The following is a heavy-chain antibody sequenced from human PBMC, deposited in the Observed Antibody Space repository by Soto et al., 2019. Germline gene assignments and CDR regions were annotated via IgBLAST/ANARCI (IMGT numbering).Heavy chain of an antibody. J-gene: IGHJ4*02. CDR1: GGTFSSYA. V-gene: IGHV1-69*13. CDR2: IIPIFGTA. Sequence: GSSVKVSCKASGGTFSSYAISWVRQAPGQGLEWMGGIIPIFGTANYAQKFQGRVTITADESTSTAYMELSSLRSEDTAVYYCARDNWRPAPYDSSGSPPRYWGQGTLVTVSS. D-gene: IGHD3-22*01. CDR3: ARDNWRPAPYDSSGSPPRY.